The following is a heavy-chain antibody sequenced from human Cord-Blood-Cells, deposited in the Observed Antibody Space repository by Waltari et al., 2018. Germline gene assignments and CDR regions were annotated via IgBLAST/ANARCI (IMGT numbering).Heavy chain of an antibody. CDR2: IYYSGNT. Sequence: QLQLQESGPGLVKPSESLSLPCTVSGASISSSSYYWGGIRQHTGKGLDRSGSIYYSGNTYYNPPLKSRVTISVDTSKNQFSLKLSSVTAADTAVYYCARHGRPIRGTGTIFDYWGQGTLVTVSS. J-gene: IGHJ4*02. D-gene: IGHD1-7*01. V-gene: IGHV4-39*01. CDR1: GASISSSSYY. CDR3: ARHGRPIRGTGTIFDY.